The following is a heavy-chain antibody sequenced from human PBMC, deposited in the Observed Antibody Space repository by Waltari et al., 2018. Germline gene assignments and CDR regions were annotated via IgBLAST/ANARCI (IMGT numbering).Heavy chain of an antibody. D-gene: IGHD2-21*02. J-gene: IGHJ3*02. Sequence: QVQLQESGPGLVKPSETLSLTCTVSGGSISRYYWSWIRQPPGKGLEWIGYIYYSGSTNYNPSLKSRVTISVDTSKNQFSLKLSSVTAADTAVYYCARVGAYCGGDCYSRAFDIWGQGTMVTVSS. V-gene: IGHV4-59*01. CDR3: ARVGAYCGGDCYSRAFDI. CDR1: GGSISRYY. CDR2: IYYSGST.